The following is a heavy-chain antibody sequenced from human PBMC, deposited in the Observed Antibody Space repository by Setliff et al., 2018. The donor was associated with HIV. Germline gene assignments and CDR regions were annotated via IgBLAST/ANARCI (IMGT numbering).Heavy chain of an antibody. J-gene: IGHJ5*02. V-gene: IGHV4-59*01. CDR1: SDSISSSY. CDR3: ASAGPYCGDDCPYNWLTP. CDR2: VHHSGST. D-gene: IGHD2-21*02. Sequence: SETLSLTCTVSSDSISSSYWTLIRQPPGQGLEWIGYVHHSGSTKYNASLRSRVTMSVDTSKNLFSLTLRSVTAADTAVYYCASAGPYCGDDCPYNWLTPWGQGTLVTVSS.